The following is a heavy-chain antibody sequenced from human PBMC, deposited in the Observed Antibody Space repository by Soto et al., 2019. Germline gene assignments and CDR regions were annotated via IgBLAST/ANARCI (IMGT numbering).Heavy chain of an antibody. Sequence: PGGSLRLSCAASGFTFSSYWMHWVRQAPGKGLEWVSGISGSGGVTYYADSVKGRFTISRGNSKNTLYLQMNSLRAEDTAVYYCAKDIHWNPVGRFDPWGQGTLVTVSS. J-gene: IGHJ5*02. D-gene: IGHD1-1*01. CDR1: GFTFSSYW. CDR2: ISGSGGVT. CDR3: AKDIHWNPVGRFDP. V-gene: IGHV3-23*01.